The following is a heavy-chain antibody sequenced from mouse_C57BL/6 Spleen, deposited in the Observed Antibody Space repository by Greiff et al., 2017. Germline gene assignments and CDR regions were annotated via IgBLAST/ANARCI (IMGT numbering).Heavy chain of an antibody. Sequence: QVQLQQSGPELVKPGASVKLSCKASGYTFTSYDINWVKQRPGQGLEWIGWIYPRNGSTTYNEKFKRKATLTVDTSSSTAYMELQSLTSEDSAVYFWARSVYYSNHSWLDYWGQGTLVTVSA. CDR1: GYTFTSYD. CDR3: ARSVYYSNHSWLDY. J-gene: IGHJ3*01. V-gene: IGHV1-85*01. D-gene: IGHD2-5*01. CDR2: IYPRNGST.